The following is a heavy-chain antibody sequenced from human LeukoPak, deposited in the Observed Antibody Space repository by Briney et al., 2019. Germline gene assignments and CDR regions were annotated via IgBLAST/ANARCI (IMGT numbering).Heavy chain of an antibody. D-gene: IGHD1-7*01. CDR3: GRDFGLVGTKRSFDL. V-gene: IGHV3-48*04. CDR1: GFTFSSYA. J-gene: IGHJ3*01. Sequence: GGSLTLSCAASGFTFSSYAMSWVRQAPGEGREWLSYISGSGTTIFYPDSVKGRFTISSDNAKNSVDLQMNSLSAEDTAVYYCGRDFGLVGTKRSFDLWGQGTIVTVSS. CDR2: ISGSGTTI.